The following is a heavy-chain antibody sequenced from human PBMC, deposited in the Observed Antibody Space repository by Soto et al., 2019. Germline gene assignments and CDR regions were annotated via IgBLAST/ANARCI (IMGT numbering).Heavy chain of an antibody. CDR2: ISSNGGST. V-gene: IGHV3-64*01. J-gene: IGHJ4*02. CDR1: GFTFSSYA. Sequence: GGSLRLSCAASGFTFSSYAMHWVRQAPGKGLEYVSAISSNGGSTYYANSVKGRFTISRDNSKNTLYLQMGSLRAEDMAVYYCARDASWGGQYQLLSFSDYWGQGTLVTVSS. CDR3: ARDASWGGQYQLLSFSDY. D-gene: IGHD2-2*01.